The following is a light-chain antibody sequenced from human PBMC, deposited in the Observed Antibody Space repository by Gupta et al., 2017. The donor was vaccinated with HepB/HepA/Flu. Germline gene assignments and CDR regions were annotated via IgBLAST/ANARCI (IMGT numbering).Light chain of an antibody. CDR1: HSITRY. J-gene: IGKJ5*01. Sequence: EAALTQTPATLSVSPGERATLSCRASHSITRYLAWYQQKPGQSPRLLIYAASNRATGIPARFSGSGSGTDFTLTISSLEAEDFALYFCQQCGGWPQITFSQGTRMEIK. V-gene: IGKV3-11*01. CDR2: AAS. CDR3: QQCGGWPQIT.